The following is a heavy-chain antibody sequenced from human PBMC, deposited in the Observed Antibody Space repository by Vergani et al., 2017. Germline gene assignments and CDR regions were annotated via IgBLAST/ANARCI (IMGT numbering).Heavy chain of an antibody. CDR1: GYSIGSGFY. CDR2: IHNRGKT. CDR3: ARGRGDNWYFDL. Sequence: QVQLQQWGAGVVKPSGTLSLTCSVSGYSIGSGFYWAWIRQSPGEGLQWLTSIHNRGKTYHNPSLKSRVSVSLDTSKNRFSLNLTSVTATDTAVYYCARGRGDNWYFDLWGRGTLVTVSS. V-gene: IGHV4-38-2*01. J-gene: IGHJ2*01. D-gene: IGHD3-10*01.